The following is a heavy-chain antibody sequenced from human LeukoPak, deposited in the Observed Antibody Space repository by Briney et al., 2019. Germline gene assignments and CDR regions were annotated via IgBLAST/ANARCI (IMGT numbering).Heavy chain of an antibody. CDR2: IYYGGST. Sequence: SETLSLTCTVSGGSISSYYWSWIRQPPGKGLEWIGYIYYGGSTNYNPSLKSRVTISVDTSKNQFSLKLSSVTAADTAVYYCARDPGDATFDYCYYMDVWGKGTTVTVSS. CDR1: GGSISSYY. V-gene: IGHV4-59*01. J-gene: IGHJ6*03. D-gene: IGHD2/OR15-2a*01. CDR3: ARDPGDATFDYCYYMDV.